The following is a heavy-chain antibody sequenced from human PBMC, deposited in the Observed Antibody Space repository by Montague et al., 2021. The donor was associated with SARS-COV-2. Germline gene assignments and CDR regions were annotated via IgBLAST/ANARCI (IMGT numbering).Heavy chain of an antibody. J-gene: IGHJ6*02. D-gene: IGHD4-23*01. V-gene: IGHV3-7*01. CDR3: AKNGGAHGLDV. Sequence: YRSLSCAASGFPFSNIWMSWVRQAPGKGLEWVANIKPDESEKNYVDSVKGRFSISRDNAKNSLYLQMDNLRAEDTAIYYCAKNGGAHGLDVWGQGTSVSVSS. CDR1: GFPFSNIW. CDR2: IKPDESEK.